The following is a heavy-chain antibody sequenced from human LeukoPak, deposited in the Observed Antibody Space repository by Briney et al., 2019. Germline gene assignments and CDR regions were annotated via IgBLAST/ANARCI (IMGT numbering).Heavy chain of an antibody. Sequence: PGGSLRLSCAASGFTFSSYAMSWVRQAPGKGLEWLSAISGSGPNTYYADSVKGRFTISRDNSKNTLYLQVNSLRAEDTAVYYCGTHSGSYYRLDYWGQGTLVTVSS. J-gene: IGHJ4*02. CDR3: GTHSGSYYRLDY. CDR2: ISGSGPNT. V-gene: IGHV3-23*01. CDR1: GFTFSSYA. D-gene: IGHD1-26*01.